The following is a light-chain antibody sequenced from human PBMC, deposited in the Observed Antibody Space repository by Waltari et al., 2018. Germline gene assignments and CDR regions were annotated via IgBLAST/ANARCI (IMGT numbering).Light chain of an antibody. Sequence: QSALTPPPSASGSPGQSVTISCTGTSSDVGGYNYVSWYQHHPGKAPKLSISEVNKRPSGVPERFSGSKSGNTASLTVSGLQADDEADYYCTSYAGSHNWVFGGGTKLTVL. CDR3: TSYAGSHNWV. CDR2: EVN. J-gene: IGLJ2*01. V-gene: IGLV2-8*01. CDR1: SSDVGGYNY.